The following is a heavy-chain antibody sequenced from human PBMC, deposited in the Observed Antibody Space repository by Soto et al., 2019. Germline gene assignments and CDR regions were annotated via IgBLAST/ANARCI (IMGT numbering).Heavy chain of an antibody. V-gene: IGHV4-34*01. D-gene: IGHD3-10*01. CDR2: INHSGST. CDR3: ASEVAEYPGSFDY. CDR1: CGSFSGYY. Sequence: SETLSLTWAVDCGSFSGYYWSWIRKPPGKGLEWIGEINHSGSTNYNPSLKSRITINPDTSKNQFSLQLNSVTPEDTAVYYCASEVAEYPGSFDYWGQGTLVTVSS. J-gene: IGHJ4*02.